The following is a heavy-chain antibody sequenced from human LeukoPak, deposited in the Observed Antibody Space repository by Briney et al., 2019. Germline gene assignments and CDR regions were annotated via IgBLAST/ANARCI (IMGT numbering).Heavy chain of an antibody. V-gene: IGHV4-59*01. CDR3: ARGPYYYDSSDYSFDF. J-gene: IGHJ4*02. Sequence: SETLSLTCTVSGVSISNYYWSWIRQPPGKGLEWVGCIYYTGSTNYNPSLKSRVTISVDTSKNQLSLNLNSVTAADTAVYYCARGPYYYDSSDYSFDFWGQGTLVTVSS. D-gene: IGHD3-22*01. CDR1: GVSISNYY. CDR2: IYYTGST.